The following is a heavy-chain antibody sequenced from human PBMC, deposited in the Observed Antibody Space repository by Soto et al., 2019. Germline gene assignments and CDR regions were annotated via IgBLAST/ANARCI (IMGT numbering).Heavy chain of an antibody. Sequence: ASVKVSCKASGYTFTSYYMHWVRQAPGQGLEWMGIINPSGGNTSYAQKFQGRVTMTRDTSTSTVYMELSSLRSEDTAVYYCARERYYYDSSGYYYDAFDIWGQGTMVTVSS. CDR3: ARERYYYDSSGYYYDAFDI. CDR2: INPSGGNT. D-gene: IGHD3-22*01. J-gene: IGHJ3*02. CDR1: GYTFTSYY. V-gene: IGHV1-46*01.